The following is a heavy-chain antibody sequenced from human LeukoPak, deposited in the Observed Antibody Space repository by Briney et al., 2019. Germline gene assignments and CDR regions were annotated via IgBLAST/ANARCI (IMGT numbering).Heavy chain of an antibody. J-gene: IGHJ4*02. V-gene: IGHV3-23*01. Sequence: GGSLRLSCAASGFTFSSYAMSWVRQAPGKGLEWVAHINDGGSTTYYADSVGGRFTISRDNSKDTLYVQMDSLRVEDTAVYYCARDWGIQNMYYFDFWGLGTQVTVSS. CDR1: GFTFSSYA. D-gene: IGHD6-13*01. CDR2: INDGGSTT. CDR3: ARDWGIQNMYYFDF.